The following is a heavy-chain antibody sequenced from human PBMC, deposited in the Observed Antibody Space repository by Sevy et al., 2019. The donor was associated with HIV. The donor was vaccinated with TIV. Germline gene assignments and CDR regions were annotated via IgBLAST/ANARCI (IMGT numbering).Heavy chain of an antibody. CDR2: IYYSGST. CDR1: GGSISSGDYY. J-gene: IGHJ4*02. CDR3: ARVRVIVMGLRKNYFDY. Sequence: SETLSLTCTVSGGSISSGDYYCSWIRQPPGNGLEWIGYIYYSGSTYYNPSLKSRVTISVDTSKNQFSLKLSSVTAADMALYYCARVRVIVMGLRKNYFDYWGQGTSVTVSS. V-gene: IGHV4-30-4*01. D-gene: IGHD2-21*01.